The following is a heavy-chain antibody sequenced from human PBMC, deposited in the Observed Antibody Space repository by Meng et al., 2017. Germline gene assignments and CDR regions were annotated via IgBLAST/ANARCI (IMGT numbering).Heavy chain of an antibody. Sequence: QVTLVKSVLTLKKPGASVKVSCNASGYTFTSYAMNWVRKAPGQGLEWMGWINTNNGNPKYAQGFTGRFVFSLDTSVSTAYLQISSLKDEDTAVYYCERLVAGTFGQLFDPWGQGTLVTVSS. CDR2: INTNNGNP. D-gene: IGHD2-15*01. V-gene: IGHV7-4-1*02. CDR3: ERLVAGTFGQLFDP. CDR1: GYTFTSYA. J-gene: IGHJ5*02.